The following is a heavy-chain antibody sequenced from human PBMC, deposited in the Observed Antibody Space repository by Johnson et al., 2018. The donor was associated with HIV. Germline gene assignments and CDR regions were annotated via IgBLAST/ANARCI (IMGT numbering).Heavy chain of an antibody. V-gene: IGHV3-9*01. J-gene: IGHJ3*02. CDR1: GFSFDDYA. Sequence: VQLVESGGGLVQPGRSLRLSCAASGFSFDDYAMHWVRQVPGKGLEWVSGISWNSGSIGYVDSVKGRFTVSRDNATKFLYLHMNSLRAEDTAVYYCSTDGYSSTWYVSFDIWGRGTMVTVSS. CDR2: ISWNSGSI. CDR3: STDGYSSTWYVSFDI. D-gene: IGHD6-13*01.